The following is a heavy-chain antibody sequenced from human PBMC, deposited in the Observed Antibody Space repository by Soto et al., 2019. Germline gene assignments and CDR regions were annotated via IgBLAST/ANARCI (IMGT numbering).Heavy chain of an antibody. V-gene: IGHV1-69*01. CDR1: GGTFSSYA. D-gene: IGHD2-15*01. CDR3: SRGRILSKAGSGYYVDY. Sequence: QVQLVQSGAEVKKPGSSVKVSCKASGGTFSSYAISWVRQAPGQGLEWMGGIIPIFGTANYAQKFQGRVTITADEATSTAYMELSSLRSEDTAVDYCSRGRILSKAGSGYYVDYWGQGTLVTVSS. CDR2: IIPIFGTA. J-gene: IGHJ4*02.